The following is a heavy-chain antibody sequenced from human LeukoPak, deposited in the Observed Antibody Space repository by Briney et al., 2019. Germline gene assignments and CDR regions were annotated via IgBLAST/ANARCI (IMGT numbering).Heavy chain of an antibody. CDR2: VSGSGGST. J-gene: IGHJ6*02. CDR3: AKRRGWGYCSGTSCSLGLDV. D-gene: IGHD2-2*01. V-gene: IGHV3-23*01. CDR1: GFTFSSYW. Sequence: GGSLRLSCAASGFTFSSYWMSWVRQAPGKGLEWVSEVSGSGGSTYYADSVKGRFTISRDNSKNTLYLQMNTLRAEDTAVYYCAKRRGWGYCSGTSCSLGLDVWGQGTTVTVSS.